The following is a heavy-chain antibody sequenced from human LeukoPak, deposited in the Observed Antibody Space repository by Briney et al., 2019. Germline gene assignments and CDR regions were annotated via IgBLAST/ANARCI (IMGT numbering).Heavy chain of an antibody. CDR3: AREYYGSFDY. CDR2: ISSNGGST. CDR1: GFTFSNYA. J-gene: IGHJ4*02. D-gene: IGHD3-10*01. V-gene: IGHV3-64*01. Sequence: GGSLRLSCAASGFTFSNYAIHWVRQAPGTGLEYVSGISSNGGSTYYANSVKGRFTISRDNSKNTLYLQMGSLRPEDMAVYYCAREYYGSFDYWGQGTLVTVSS.